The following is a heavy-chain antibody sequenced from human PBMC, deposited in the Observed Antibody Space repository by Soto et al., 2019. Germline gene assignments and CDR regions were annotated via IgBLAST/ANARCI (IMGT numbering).Heavy chain of an antibody. D-gene: IGHD1-26*01. CDR1: GFNFNTYF. J-gene: IGHJ4*02. CDR3: ARDDGHGSNCDLAY. Sequence: QVQLVQSGGGVVQPGRSLRLSCAASGFNFNTYFMHWVRQAPGKGLEWVAMIFPNGRDKEYADSVKGRFTISRDNFNNMIDMQMDSLKHDDTVVYYCARDDGHGSNCDLAYWGQGALVTVSS. V-gene: IGHV3-30*03. CDR2: IFPNGRDK.